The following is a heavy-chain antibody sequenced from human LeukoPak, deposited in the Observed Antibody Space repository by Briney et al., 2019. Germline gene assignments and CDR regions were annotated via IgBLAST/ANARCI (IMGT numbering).Heavy chain of an antibody. CDR3: ARNDFFDFDY. Sequence: GGSLRLSCAASGFTFDDYAMHWVRQAPGKGLEWVSRINSDGSSTSYADSVKGRFTISRDNAKNTLYLQMSSLRAEDTAVYYCARNDFFDFDYWGQGTLVTVSS. J-gene: IGHJ4*02. CDR2: INSDGSST. V-gene: IGHV3-74*01. D-gene: IGHD3-3*01. CDR1: GFTFDDYA.